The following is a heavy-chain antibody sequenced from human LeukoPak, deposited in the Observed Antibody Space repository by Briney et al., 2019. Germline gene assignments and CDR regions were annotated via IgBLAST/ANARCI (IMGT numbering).Heavy chain of an antibody. D-gene: IGHD2-15*01. CDR3: ARRDCSGGSCYFQP. CDR2: IYYSGST. J-gene: IGHJ1*01. Sequence: SETLSLTCTVSGGSVSSSSHYWNWIRQPPGKGLEWIGSIYYSGSTNYNPSLQSRVTISVDTSKNQFSLRLSSVTAADTAMYYCARRDCSGGSCYFQPWGQGTLVTVFS. V-gene: IGHV4-39*01. CDR1: GGSVSSSSHY.